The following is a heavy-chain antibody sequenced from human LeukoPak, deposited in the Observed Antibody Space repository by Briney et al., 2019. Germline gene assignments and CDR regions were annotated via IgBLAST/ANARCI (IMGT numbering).Heavy chain of an antibody. V-gene: IGHV3-23*01. D-gene: IGHD1-26*01. CDR1: GFTFSSYA. Sequence: GGSLRLSCAASGFTFSSYAMSWVRQAPGKGLEWVSAISGSGGSTYYADSVKGRFTISRDNSKDTLYLQMNSLRAEDTAVYYCAKDGKWELLRPYYFDYWGQGTLVTVSS. J-gene: IGHJ4*02. CDR3: AKDGKWELLRPYYFDY. CDR2: ISGSGGST.